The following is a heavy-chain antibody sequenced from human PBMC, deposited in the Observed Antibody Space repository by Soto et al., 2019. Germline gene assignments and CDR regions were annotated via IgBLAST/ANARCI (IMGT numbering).Heavy chain of an antibody. CDR3: ARVSGSYYYGMDV. CDR1: GGSISSSNC. CDR2: IYHSGST. J-gene: IGHJ6*02. Sequence: QVQLQESGPGLVKPSGTLSLTCAVSGGSISSSNCWSWVRQPPGKGLEWIGEIYHSGSTNFNPSLKSRVTISVDKSKNEFSLKLNSGTAADTAVYYCARVSGSYYYGMDVWGQGTTVTVSS. V-gene: IGHV4-4*02.